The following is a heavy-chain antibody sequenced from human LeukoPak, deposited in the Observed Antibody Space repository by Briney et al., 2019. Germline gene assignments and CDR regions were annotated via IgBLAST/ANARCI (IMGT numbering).Heavy chain of an antibody. V-gene: IGHV3-48*03. J-gene: IGHJ6*04. CDR2: ISSSGSTI. CDR3: AELGITMIGGV. Sequence: PGGSLRLSCAASGFTFSSYAMSWVRQAPGKGLEWVSYISSSGSTIYYADSVRGRFTISRDNAKNSLYLQMNSLRAEDTAVYYCAELGITMIGGVWGRGTTVTISS. D-gene: IGHD3-10*02. CDR1: GFTFSSYA.